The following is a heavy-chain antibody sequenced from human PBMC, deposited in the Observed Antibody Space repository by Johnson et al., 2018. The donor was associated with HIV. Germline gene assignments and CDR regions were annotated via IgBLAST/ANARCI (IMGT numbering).Heavy chain of an antibody. CDR2: IYSGGST. V-gene: IGHV3-66*02. Sequence: VQLVESGGGVVRPGGSLRLSCAASGFTVSSNYMSWVRQAPGKGLEWVSVIYSGGSTYYADSVKGRFTISRDNSKNTLYLQMNSLRAEDTAVYYCARDGGYCSSTSCFRHWASAFDIWGQGTMVTVSS. D-gene: IGHD2-2*01. J-gene: IGHJ3*02. CDR1: GFTVSSNY. CDR3: ARDGGYCSSTSCFRHWASAFDI.